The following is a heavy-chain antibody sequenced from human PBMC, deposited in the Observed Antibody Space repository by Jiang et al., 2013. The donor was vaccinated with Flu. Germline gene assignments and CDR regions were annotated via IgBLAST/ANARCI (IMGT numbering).Heavy chain of an antibody. CDR2: ISYDGSNK. J-gene: IGHJ6*03. CDR3: ARDSAPGNDYMDV. Sequence: MSWVRQGSRARGLEWVAVISYDGSNKYYADSVKGRFTISRDNSKNTLYLQMNSLRAEDTAVYYCARDSAPGNDYMDVWGKGTTVTVSS. V-gene: IGHV3-30-3*01.